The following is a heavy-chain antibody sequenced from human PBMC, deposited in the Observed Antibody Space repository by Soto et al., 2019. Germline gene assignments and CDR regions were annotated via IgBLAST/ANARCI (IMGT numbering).Heavy chain of an antibody. CDR3: AKDRGELLWFGELSHGFDY. D-gene: IGHD3-10*01. CDR1: GFTFSSYG. J-gene: IGHJ4*02. Sequence: QVQLVESGGGVVQPGRSLRLSCAASGFTFSSYGMHWVRQAPGKGLEWVAVISYDGSNKYYADSVKGRFTISRDNSKNTLYLQMNSLRAEDTAVYYCAKDRGELLWFGELSHGFDYWGQGTLVTVSS. CDR2: ISYDGSNK. V-gene: IGHV3-30*18.